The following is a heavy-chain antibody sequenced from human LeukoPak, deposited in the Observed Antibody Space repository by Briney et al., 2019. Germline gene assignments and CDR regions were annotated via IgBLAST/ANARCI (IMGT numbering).Heavy chain of an antibody. CDR3: ARHGENGDYGYYGMDV. CDR1: GYSFTSYW. CDR2: IYPGDSDT. D-gene: IGHD4-17*01. Sequence: GESLKISCKGSGYSFTSYWIGWGRQMPGKGLEWMGIIYPGDSDTRYSPSFQGQVTISADKSISTAYLQWSSLKASDTAMYYCARHGENGDYGYYGMDVWGKGTTVTVSS. J-gene: IGHJ6*04. V-gene: IGHV5-51*01.